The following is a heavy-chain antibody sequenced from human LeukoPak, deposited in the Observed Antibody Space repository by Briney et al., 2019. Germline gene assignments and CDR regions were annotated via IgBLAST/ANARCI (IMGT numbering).Heavy chain of an antibody. CDR1: GYTFTSYG. CDR2: ISAYNGNT. Sequence: ASVTVSCKASGYTFTSYGISWVRQAPGQGLEWMGWISAYNGNTNYAQKLQGRVTMTTDTSTSTAYMELRSLRSDDTAVYYCASSSSSGWYLFYYYYMDVWGKGTTVTISS. CDR3: ASSSSSGWYLFYYYYMDV. V-gene: IGHV1-18*01. J-gene: IGHJ6*03. D-gene: IGHD6-19*01.